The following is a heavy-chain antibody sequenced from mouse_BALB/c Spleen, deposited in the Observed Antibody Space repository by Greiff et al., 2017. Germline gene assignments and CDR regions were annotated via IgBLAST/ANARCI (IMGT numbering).Heavy chain of an antibody. CDR3: ARRDSSSFAY. J-gene: IGHJ3*01. V-gene: IGHV3-2*02. CDR1: GYSITSDYA. CDR2: ISYSGST. D-gene: IGHD1-1*01. Sequence: EVMLVESGPGLVKPSQSLSLTCTVTGYSITSDYAWNWIRQFPGNKLEWMGYISYSGSTSYNPSLKSRISITRDTSKNQFFLQLNSVTTEDTATYYCARRDSSSFAYWGQGTLVTVSA.